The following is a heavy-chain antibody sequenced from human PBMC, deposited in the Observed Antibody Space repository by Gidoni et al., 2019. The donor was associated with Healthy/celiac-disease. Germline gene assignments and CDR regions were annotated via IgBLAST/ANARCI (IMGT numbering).Heavy chain of an antibody. J-gene: IGHJ4*02. V-gene: IGHV3-33*01. CDR2: IWYDGSNK. CDR3: ARGERLLPFDY. D-gene: IGHD2-15*01. Sequence: QVQMVASGGGVVQPGRSLRLSCAAAGFTFSSYGMHWVRQAPGKGLEWVAVIWYDGSNKYYADSVKGRFTISRDNSKNTLYLQMNSLRAEDTAVYYCARGERLLPFDYWGQGTLVTVSS. CDR1: GFTFSSYG.